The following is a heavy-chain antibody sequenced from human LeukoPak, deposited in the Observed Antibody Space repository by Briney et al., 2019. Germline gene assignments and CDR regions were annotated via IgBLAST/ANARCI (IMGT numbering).Heavy chain of an antibody. CDR3: AKDYGSGSYYNSAAEYFQH. CDR1: GLTFSSYA. V-gene: IGHV3-23*01. J-gene: IGHJ1*01. CDR2: ISGSGGST. Sequence: PGGSLRLSCAASGLTFSSYAMSWVRQAPGKGLEWVSAISGSGGSTYYADSVKGRFTISRDNSKNTLYLQMNSLRAEDTAVYYCAKDYGSGSYYNSAAEYFQHWGQGTLVTVSS. D-gene: IGHD3-10*01.